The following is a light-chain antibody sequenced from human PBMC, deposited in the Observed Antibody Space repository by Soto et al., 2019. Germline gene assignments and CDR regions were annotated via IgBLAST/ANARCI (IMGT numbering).Light chain of an antibody. Sequence: QSFLSQPPSASGTPGQRVTISCSGSSSNIGSNTVSWYQQFPGTAPKLLIYFNIQRPSGVPDRFSGSKSGTSASLAISGLQSEDEADYYCAAWDDSLNGYVFGTGTKVTVL. J-gene: IGLJ1*01. CDR2: FNI. V-gene: IGLV1-44*01. CDR1: SSNIGSNT. CDR3: AAWDDSLNGYV.